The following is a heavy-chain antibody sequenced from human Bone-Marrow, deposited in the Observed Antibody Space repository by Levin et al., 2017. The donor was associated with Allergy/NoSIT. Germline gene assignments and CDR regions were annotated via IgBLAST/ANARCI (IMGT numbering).Heavy chain of an antibody. CDR2: ISGLGPNT. J-gene: IGHJ6*01. CDR3: AKGFTIYYYCIGMDV. V-gene: IGHV3-23*01. Sequence: GGSLRLSCEVSGFSFNSYAMNWVRQAPGKRLEWVSSISGLGPNTYYADSVKGRFTISRDSSKNTLYLQMYSLRADDTAVYYCAKGFTIYYYCIGMDVWGQGTTVTVSS. D-gene: IGHD3-10*01. CDR1: GFSFNSYA.